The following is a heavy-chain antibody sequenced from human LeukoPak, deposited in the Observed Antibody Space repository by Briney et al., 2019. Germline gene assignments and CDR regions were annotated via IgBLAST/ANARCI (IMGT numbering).Heavy chain of an antibody. CDR1: GGSFSGYY. CDR3: ARGSLRLRLERVFDY. J-gene: IGHJ4*02. Sequence: PSETLSLTCAVYGGSFSGYYWSWIRQPPGKGLEWIGEINHSGSTNYNPSLKSRVTISVDTSKNQFSLKLSSVTAADTAVYYCARGSLRLRLERVFDYWGQGTLVTVSS. CDR2: INHSGST. V-gene: IGHV4-34*01. D-gene: IGHD5-12*01.